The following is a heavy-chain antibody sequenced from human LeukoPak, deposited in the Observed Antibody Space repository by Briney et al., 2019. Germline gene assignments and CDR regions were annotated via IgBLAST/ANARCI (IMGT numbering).Heavy chain of an antibody. Sequence: GGSLRLSCAASGFTFSSYGMHWVRQAPGRGLEWVAVIWYGGSNKYYADSVRGRLTISRDNSKNTLYLQMNSLRAEDTAVYYCAKGGNSNYYMDVWGKGTTVTVSS. V-gene: IGHV3-30*02. CDR2: IWYGGSNK. CDR1: GFTFSSYG. D-gene: IGHD1/OR15-1a*01. J-gene: IGHJ6*03. CDR3: AKGGNSNYYMDV.